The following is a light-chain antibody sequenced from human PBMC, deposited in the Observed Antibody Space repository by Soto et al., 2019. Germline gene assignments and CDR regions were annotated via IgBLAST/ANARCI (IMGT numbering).Light chain of an antibody. CDR1: SRDIAASDY. J-gene: IGLJ1*01. CDR3: NTHTGSDTRV. Sequence: QCLLTQPASLSRSPGHTITISCTRTSRDIAASDYVSSLHQHPGKAPKLTISEVNNRASGVSNRFSGSNSGNKAYLTISGLQVDDEAEYYCNTHTGSDTRVCGAETKVTVL. V-gene: IGLV2-14*01. CDR2: EVN.